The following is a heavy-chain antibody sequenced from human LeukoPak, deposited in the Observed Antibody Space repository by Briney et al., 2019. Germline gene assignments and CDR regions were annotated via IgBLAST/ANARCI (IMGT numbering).Heavy chain of an antibody. V-gene: IGHV3-23*01. J-gene: IGHJ2*01. D-gene: IGHD1-26*01. CDR3: ARRARGVLGANRWDFDL. Sequence: GGSLRLSCATSGFTSSSYAMSWVRQAPGKGLEWVSGISHSGDAAYYADSVKGRFTNSRDNSKNTLFLQMNTLRAGDTAFYYCARRARGVLGANRWDFDLWGRGTLVTVSS. CDR2: ISHSGDAA. CDR1: GFTSSSYA.